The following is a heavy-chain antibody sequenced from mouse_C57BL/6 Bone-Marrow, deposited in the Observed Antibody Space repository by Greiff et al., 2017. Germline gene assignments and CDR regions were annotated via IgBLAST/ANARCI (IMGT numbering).Heavy chain of an antibody. D-gene: IGHD6-5*01. J-gene: IGHJ2*01. Sequence: QVQLQQSGAELMKPGASVKLSCKATGYTFTGYWIEWVKQRPGHGLEWIGEILPGSGSTNYNAKFKGKATFTADTSSNTAYLQLSSLTTEDSAIYYCAAGPIGDYWGQGTTLTVSS. CDR1: GYTFTGYW. CDR3: AAGPIGDY. V-gene: IGHV1-9*01. CDR2: ILPGSGST.